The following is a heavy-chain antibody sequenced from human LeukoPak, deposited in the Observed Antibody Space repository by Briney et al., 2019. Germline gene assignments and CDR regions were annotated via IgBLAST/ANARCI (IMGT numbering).Heavy chain of an antibody. CDR1: GFTFGDYA. CDR2: IRSKAYGGTT. CDR3: TSGGATWTQLWSTDY. Sequence: GGSLRLSCTASGFTFGDYAMSWFRQAPGKGLEWVGFIRSKAYGGTTEYAASVKGRFTISRDDSKSIAYLQMNSLKTEDTAVYYCTSGGATWTQLWSTDYWGQGTLVTVSS. D-gene: IGHD5-18*01. J-gene: IGHJ4*02. V-gene: IGHV3-49*03.